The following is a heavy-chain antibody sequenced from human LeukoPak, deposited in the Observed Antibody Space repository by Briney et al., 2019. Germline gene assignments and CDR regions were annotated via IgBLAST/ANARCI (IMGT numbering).Heavy chain of an antibody. CDR1: GFTFSSYS. CDR2: IKQDGSEK. V-gene: IGHV3-7*01. Sequence: GGSLRLSCAASGFTFSSYSMNWVRQAPGKGLEWVANIKQDGSEKYYVDSVKGRFTISRDNAKNSLYLQMNSLRAEDTAVYYCAGYSSSWGYNWFDPWGQGTLVTVSS. D-gene: IGHD6-13*01. CDR3: AGYSSSWGYNWFDP. J-gene: IGHJ5*02.